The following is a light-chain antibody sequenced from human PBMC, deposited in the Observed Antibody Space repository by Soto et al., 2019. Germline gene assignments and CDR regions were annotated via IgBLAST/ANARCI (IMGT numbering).Light chain of an antibody. Sequence: EIRMTQSPATLSVSPGERATLSCRASQSVSSNLAWYQQKPGQAPRLLIYGASTRATGIPARFSGSGSGTEFTLTISSLQSEDFAVYYCQQYNSWPPTFGGGTKVDIK. CDR1: QSVSSN. CDR3: QQYNSWPPT. J-gene: IGKJ4*01. CDR2: GAS. V-gene: IGKV3-15*01.